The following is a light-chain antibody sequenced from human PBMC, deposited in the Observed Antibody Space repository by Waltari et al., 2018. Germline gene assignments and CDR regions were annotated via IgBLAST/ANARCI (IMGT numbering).Light chain of an antibody. V-gene: IGLV2-11*01. CDR1: SSDVCGYNH. CDR3: CSDGGSSWV. Sequence: QSALTQPRSVSGSPGQSLTIPCTGTSSDVCGYNHVSWYQHHPGKAPKLIIYDVTKWPSGVPDRYSGSKSGNTASLTISGRLGGDEADYYCCSDGGSSWVFGGGTKLTVL. CDR2: DVT. J-gene: IGLJ3*02.